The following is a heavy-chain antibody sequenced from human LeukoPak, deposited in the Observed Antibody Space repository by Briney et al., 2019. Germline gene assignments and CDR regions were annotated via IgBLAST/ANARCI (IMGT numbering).Heavy chain of an antibody. CDR1: GGSISSSSYY. V-gene: IGHV4-39*07. D-gene: IGHD5-18*01. J-gene: IGHJ4*02. Sequence: PSETLSLTCTVSGGSISSSSYYWGWIRQPPGKGLEWIGSIYYSGSTYYNPSLKSRVTISVDTSKNQFSLKLSSVTAADTAVYYCATEWGQGYSYGYGDFDYWGQGTLVTVSS. CDR2: IYYSGST. CDR3: ATEWGQGYSYGYGDFDY.